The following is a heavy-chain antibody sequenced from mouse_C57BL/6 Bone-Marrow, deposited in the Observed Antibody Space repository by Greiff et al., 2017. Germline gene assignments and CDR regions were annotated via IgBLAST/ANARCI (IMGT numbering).Heavy chain of an antibody. Sequence: VKLVESGAELARPGASVKLSCKASGYTFTSYGISWVKQRTGQGLEWIGEIYPRSGNTYYNEKFKGKATLTADKSSSTAYMELRSLTSEDSAVYFCVYDYGISYWYFDVWGTGTTVTASS. CDR3: VYDYGISYWYFDV. CDR2: IYPRSGNT. J-gene: IGHJ1*03. CDR1: GYTFTSYG. D-gene: IGHD1-1*01. V-gene: IGHV1-81*01.